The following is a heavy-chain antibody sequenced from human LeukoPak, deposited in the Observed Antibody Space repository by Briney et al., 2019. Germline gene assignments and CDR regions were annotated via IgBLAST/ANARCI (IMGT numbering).Heavy chain of an antibody. CDR1: GGSIDNSH. J-gene: IGHJ6*02. V-gene: IGHV4-59*12. CDR2: IYNRGTT. D-gene: IGHD2-2*01. Sequence: SETLSLTCTVSGGSIDNSHWTWIRQPPGKGLEWIGCIYNRGTTIYNPSLGSRLTISVDTSKNQLSLRLSSVTAADTAAYFCARDSPTSPPAYYGMDVWGRGTTVTVSS. CDR3: ARDSPTSPPAYYGMDV.